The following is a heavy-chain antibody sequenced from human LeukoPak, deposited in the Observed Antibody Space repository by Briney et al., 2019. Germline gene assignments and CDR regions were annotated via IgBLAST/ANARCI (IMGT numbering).Heavy chain of an antibody. CDR1: GYTFTSYA. J-gene: IGHJ4*02. V-gene: IGHV1-3*01. D-gene: IGHD6-19*01. CDR2: INAGNGNT. Sequence: ASVNVSCKASGYTFTSYAMHWARQAPGQRLEWMGWINAGNGNTKYSQKFQGRVTITRDTSASTAYMELSSLRSEDTAVYYCARRIAVAGTSLSYYFDYWGQGTLVTVSS. CDR3: ARRIAVAGTSLSYYFDY.